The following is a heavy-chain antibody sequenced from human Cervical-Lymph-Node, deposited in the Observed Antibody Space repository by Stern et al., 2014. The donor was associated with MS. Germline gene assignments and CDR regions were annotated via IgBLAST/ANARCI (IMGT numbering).Heavy chain of an antibody. Sequence: DQLVESGGGVVQPGRSPRLSCAASGFSFSRYAMHWVRQAPGKGLEWVALIWYDGSNPYYADSVTGRFTISRDNFKNTLYLQMNSLRAEDTAVYYCASAYSSSHYYFDYWGQGTLVTVSS. CDR3: ASAYSSSHYYFDY. V-gene: IGHV3-33*01. CDR1: GFSFSRYA. D-gene: IGHD6-13*01. J-gene: IGHJ4*02. CDR2: IWYDGSNP.